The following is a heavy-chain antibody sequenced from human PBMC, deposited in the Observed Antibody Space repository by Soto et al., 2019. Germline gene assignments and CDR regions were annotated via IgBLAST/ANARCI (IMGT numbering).Heavy chain of an antibody. CDR2: ISAYNGNT. CDR3: ARQGYYDSSGYPLRWFDP. V-gene: IGHV1-18*04. J-gene: IGHJ5*02. D-gene: IGHD3-22*01. Sequence: QVQLVQSGAEVKKPGASVKVSCKASGYTFTSYGISWVRQAPGQGLEWMGWISAYNGNTNYAQKLQDRVTMTTDTSTSKAYMELRSLRSDDTAVYYCARQGYYDSSGYPLRWFDPWGQGTLVTVSS. CDR1: GYTFTSYG.